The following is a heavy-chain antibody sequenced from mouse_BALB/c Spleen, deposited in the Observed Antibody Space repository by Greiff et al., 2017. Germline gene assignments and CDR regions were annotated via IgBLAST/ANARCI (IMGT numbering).Heavy chain of an antibody. V-gene: IGHV1-5*01. J-gene: IGHJ4*01. Sequence: VQLQQSGTVLARPGASVKMSCKASGYSFTSYWMHWVKQRPGRGLEWIGAIYPGNSDTSYNQKFKGKAKLTAVTSASTAYMELSSLTNEDSAVYCCTRGGTTVHAMDYWGEGTSVTVSS. D-gene: IGHD1-1*01. CDR1: GYSFTSYW. CDR3: TRGGTTVHAMDY. CDR2: IYPGNSDT.